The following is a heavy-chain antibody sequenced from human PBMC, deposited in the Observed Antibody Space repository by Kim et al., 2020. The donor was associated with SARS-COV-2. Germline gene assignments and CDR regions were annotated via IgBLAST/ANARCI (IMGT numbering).Heavy chain of an antibody. J-gene: IGHJ2*01. CDR2: INPSGGST. D-gene: IGHD3-10*01. V-gene: IGHV1-46*01. CDR1: GYTFTSYY. CDR3: ARGYGRRITMVRGAYWYCVP. Sequence: ASVKVSCKASGYTFTSYYMHWVRQAPGQGLEWMGIINPSGGSTSYAQKFQGRVTMTRDTSTSTVYMELSSLRSEDTAVYYCARGYGRRITMVRGAYWYCVPSGRSTLVTVSS.